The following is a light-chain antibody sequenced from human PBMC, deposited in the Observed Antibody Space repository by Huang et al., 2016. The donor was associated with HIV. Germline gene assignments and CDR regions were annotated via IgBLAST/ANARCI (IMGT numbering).Light chain of an antibody. CDR1: QDIGKY. Sequence: DIQMTQSPSSLSASVGDRVTITCQASQDIGKYLNWYQQKPGQVTKLLIFDASNLETGVPSRFSGSGSGTDFTFTITTLQPEDIATYYCQHYDSLPPWTFGQGTRVQI. CDR3: QHYDSLPPWT. CDR2: DAS. J-gene: IGKJ1*01. V-gene: IGKV1-33*01.